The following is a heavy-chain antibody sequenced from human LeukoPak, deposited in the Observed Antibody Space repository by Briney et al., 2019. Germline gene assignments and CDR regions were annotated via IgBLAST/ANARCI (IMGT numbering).Heavy chain of an antibody. CDR1: GFTFSDYY. V-gene: IGHV3-11*04. CDR2: ISPSGITT. J-gene: IGHJ4*02. D-gene: IGHD1-26*01. CDR3: ARAYTGSFSGTLEY. Sequence: GGSLRLSCAASGFTFSDYYMTWIRQAPGKGLEWVSYISPSGITTYYTDSVKGRFAISRDNAKNSLSLQINSLRVEDTAVYYCARAYTGSFSGTLEYWGRGTLVTVSS.